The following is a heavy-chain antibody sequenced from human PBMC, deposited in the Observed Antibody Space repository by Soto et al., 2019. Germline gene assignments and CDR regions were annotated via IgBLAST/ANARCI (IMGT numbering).Heavy chain of an antibody. Sequence: GASVKVSCKASGVTFSSYTISWVRQAPGQGLEWMGRIIPILGIANYAQKFQGRVTITADKSTSTAYMELSSLRSEDTAVYYCARAQIPAANMLDLDYWGQGTLVTVSS. CDR1: GVTFSSYT. CDR3: ARAQIPAANMLDLDY. J-gene: IGHJ4*02. D-gene: IGHD2-2*01. V-gene: IGHV1-69*02. CDR2: IIPILGIA.